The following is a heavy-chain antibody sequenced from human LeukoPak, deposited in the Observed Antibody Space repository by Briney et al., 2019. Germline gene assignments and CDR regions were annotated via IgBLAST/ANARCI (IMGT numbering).Heavy chain of an antibody. V-gene: IGHV3-23*01. Sequence: GGSLRLSCAASGFTFSSYTMSWVRQAPGKGLEWVSTISGSGGNTYYAGSVKGRFTITRTNSKNTLYLQMNSLRAEDTAVYYCANHTPLAGRGVYYYGMDVWGQGTTVTVSS. CDR3: ANHTPLAGRGVYYYGMDV. D-gene: IGHD6-19*01. CDR2: ISGSGGNT. J-gene: IGHJ6*02. CDR1: GFTFSSYT.